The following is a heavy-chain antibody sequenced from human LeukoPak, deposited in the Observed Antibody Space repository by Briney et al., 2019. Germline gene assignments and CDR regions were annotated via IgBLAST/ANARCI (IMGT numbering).Heavy chain of an antibody. V-gene: IGHV4-39*07. CDR3: ARVFYS. Sequence: SETLSLTCAVSGGSVYTSDYYWGWVRQPPGKGPEWIGDIFCTGKTNYNPSLKSRVSISIDTSKNQYYLTLPSVTAAVTAVYYCARVFYSWGQGTLGTVSS. CDR2: IFCTGKT. CDR1: GGSVYTSDYY. J-gene: IGHJ4*02.